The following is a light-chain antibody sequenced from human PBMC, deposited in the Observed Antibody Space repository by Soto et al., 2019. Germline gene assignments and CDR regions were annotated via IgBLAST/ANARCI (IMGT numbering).Light chain of an antibody. CDR2: GNT. CDR3: QSYDTGLSGPVV. J-gene: IGLJ2*01. V-gene: IGLV1-40*01. Sequence: QSVLTQPPSLSGAPGQNIIISCTGGGSNIGAGFDVHWYQQLPGTAPKLLIYGNTNRPSGVPDRFSGSKSGTSASLVITGLQAEDEADYYCQSYDTGLSGPVVFGGATKLTVL. CDR1: GSNIGAGFD.